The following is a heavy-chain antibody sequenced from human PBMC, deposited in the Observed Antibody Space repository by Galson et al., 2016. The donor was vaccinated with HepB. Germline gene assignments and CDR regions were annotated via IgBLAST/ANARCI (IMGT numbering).Heavy chain of an antibody. V-gene: IGHV3-48*04. CDR3: ARDGLRGRWRLGGMDV. Sequence: SLRLSCAASGFTFSTYNMNWVRQAPGKGLEWVSYISSSSSSLYYADSVKGRFTISRDNAKNSLYLQMNSLRAKDTAVYYCARDGLRGRWRLGGMDVWGQGTMVTVSS. D-gene: IGHD3/OR15-3a*01. J-gene: IGHJ3*01. CDR1: GFTFSTYN. CDR2: ISSSSSSL.